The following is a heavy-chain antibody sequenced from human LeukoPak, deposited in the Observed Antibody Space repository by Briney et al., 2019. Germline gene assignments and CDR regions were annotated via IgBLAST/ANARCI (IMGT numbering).Heavy chain of an antibody. CDR1: GFSLSDARMG. J-gene: IGHJ4*02. D-gene: IGHD6-19*01. Sequence: ESGPTLVNPTETLTLTCTVSGFSLSDARMGVTWVRQPPGKALEWLALIYWDDDKRYSPSLKSRLTITKDTSKNQVVLTMTNMDPVDTATYYCAHTPGIAVAGVGFDYWGQGTLVTVSS. CDR3: AHTPGIAVAGVGFDY. CDR2: IYWDDDK. V-gene: IGHV2-5*02.